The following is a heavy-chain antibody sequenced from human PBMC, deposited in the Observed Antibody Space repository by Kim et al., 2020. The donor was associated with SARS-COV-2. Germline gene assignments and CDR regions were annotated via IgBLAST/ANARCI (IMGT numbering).Heavy chain of an antibody. J-gene: IGHJ6*02. CDR3: ARGARRDGYNLDYYYGMDV. CDR1: GGSFSGYY. D-gene: IGHD5-12*01. V-gene: IGHV4-34*01. CDR2: INHSGST. Sequence: SETLSLTCAVYGGSFSGYYWSWIRQPPGKGLEWIGEINHSGSTNYNPSLKSRVTISVDTSKNQFSLKLSSVTAADTAVYYCARGARRDGYNLDYYYGMDVWGQGTTVTVSS.